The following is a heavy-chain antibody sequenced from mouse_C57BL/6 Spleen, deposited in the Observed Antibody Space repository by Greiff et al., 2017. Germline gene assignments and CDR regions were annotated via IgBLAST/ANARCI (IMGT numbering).Heavy chain of an antibody. CDR2: IHPNSGST. CDR1: GYTFTSYW. CDR3: AREGKSRYAIDY. J-gene: IGHJ2*01. D-gene: IGHD2-10*02. Sequence: QVQLKQPGAELVKPGASVKLSCKASGYTFTSYWMHWVKQRPGQGLEWIGMIHPNSGSTNYNEKFKSKATLTVDTSSSTAYMQRSSLTSEDSAVYYGAREGKSRYAIDYWGQGTTVTVSS. V-gene: IGHV1-64*01.